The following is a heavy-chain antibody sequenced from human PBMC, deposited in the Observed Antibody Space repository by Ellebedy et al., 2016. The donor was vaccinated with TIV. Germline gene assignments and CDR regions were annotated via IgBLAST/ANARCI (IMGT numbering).Heavy chain of an antibody. CDR1: GVSVNSANYY. CDR3: ARQGGLIEPAVPFDF. D-gene: IGHD2-2*01. Sequence: MPSETLSLTCTVSGVSVNSANYYWTWIRQPPGKGLEWIGYFYSSGSTDYKPSLKSRVAISVDTSKNQFSLKLRSVTAADTAVYYCARQGGLIEPAVPFDFWGQGTLLTVSS. CDR2: FYSSGST. V-gene: IGHV4-61*01. J-gene: IGHJ4*02.